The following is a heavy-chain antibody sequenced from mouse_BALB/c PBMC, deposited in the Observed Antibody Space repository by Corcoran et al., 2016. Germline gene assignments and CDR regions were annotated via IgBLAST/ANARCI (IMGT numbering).Heavy chain of an antibody. V-gene: IGHV14-3*02. D-gene: IGHD1-1*01. CDR3: ARGTTVVATH. CDR2: IDPANGNT. CDR1: GFNIKDTY. J-gene: IGHJ3*01. Sequence: EVQLQQSGAELVKPGASVKLSCTASGFNIKDTYMHWVKQRPEQGLEWIGRIDPANGNTKYDPKFQGKATITEDTSSNTAYLQLSSLTSEDTAVYYCARGTTVVATHWGQVTLCTVSA.